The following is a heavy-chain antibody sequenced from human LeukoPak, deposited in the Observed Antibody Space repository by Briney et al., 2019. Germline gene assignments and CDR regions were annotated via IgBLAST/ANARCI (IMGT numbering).Heavy chain of an antibody. J-gene: IGHJ4*02. CDR2: IYYSGST. D-gene: IGHD6-19*01. CDR3: ALSSSGWYKPNDY. Sequence: SETLFLTCTVSGGSISSGDYYWSWIRQPPGKGLEWIGYIYYSGSTYYNPSLKSRVTISVDTSKNQFSLKLSSVTAADTAVYYCALSSSGWYKPNDYWGQGTLVTVSS. CDR1: GGSISSGDYY. V-gene: IGHV4-30-4*08.